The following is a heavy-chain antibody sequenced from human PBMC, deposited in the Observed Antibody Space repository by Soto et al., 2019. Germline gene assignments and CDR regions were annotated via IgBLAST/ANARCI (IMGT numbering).Heavy chain of an antibody. V-gene: IGHV4-59*01. CDR2: IYYSGST. CDR1: GGSISSYY. D-gene: IGHD3-16*02. J-gene: IGHJ6*02. Sequence: QVQLQESGPGLVKPSETLSLTCTVSGGSISSYYWSWIRQPPGKGLEWIGYIYYSGSTNYNPSLKSRVTISVDTSKNQFSLKLSSVTAADTAVYYCARARDYVWGSYRYYYYYGMDVWGQGTTVTVSS. CDR3: ARARDYVWGSYRYYYYYGMDV.